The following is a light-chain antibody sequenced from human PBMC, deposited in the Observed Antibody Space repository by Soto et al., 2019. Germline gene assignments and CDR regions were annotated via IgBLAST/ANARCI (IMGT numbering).Light chain of an antibody. V-gene: IGLV2-23*01. J-gene: IGLJ3*02. CDR3: CSYARGSASLV. CDR2: EGS. CDR1: SSDVESYNL. Sequence: QSALTQPASVSGSPGQSITISCTGTSSDVESYNLVSWYQQHPGKAPKLMIYEGSKRPSGVSNRFSASKSGDTASLTISGLQAEDEDDYYFCSYARGSASLVFGGGTKVTVL.